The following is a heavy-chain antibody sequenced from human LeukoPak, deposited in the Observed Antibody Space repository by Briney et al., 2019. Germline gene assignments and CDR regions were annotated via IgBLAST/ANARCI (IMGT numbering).Heavy chain of an antibody. CDR1: GGSFSGYY. V-gene: IGHV4-34*01. Sequence: SETLSLTCAVYGGSFSGYYWSWIRQPPGKGLEWIGEINHSGSTNYNPSLKSRVTISLDTSKNQFSLNLRSVTAADTAVYYCARSSRGGLYGFDIWGQGTMVTVSS. CDR3: ARSSRGGLYGFDI. D-gene: IGHD3-10*01. CDR2: INHSGST. J-gene: IGHJ3*02.